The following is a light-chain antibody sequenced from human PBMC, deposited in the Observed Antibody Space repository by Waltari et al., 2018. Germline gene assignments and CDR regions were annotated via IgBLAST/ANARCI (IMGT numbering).Light chain of an antibody. V-gene: IGLV4-60*03. Sequence: QPVLTQSSSASASLGSSVKLTCTLSSGYSSYTIAWHQQQPGKAPRYLMKLEGSGSYNKGSGVPDRFSGSSSGADRYLTISNLQSEDEADYYCETWDSNTRVFGGGTKLTVL. CDR1: SGYSSYT. CDR3: ETWDSNTRV. CDR2: LEGSGSY. J-gene: IGLJ3*02.